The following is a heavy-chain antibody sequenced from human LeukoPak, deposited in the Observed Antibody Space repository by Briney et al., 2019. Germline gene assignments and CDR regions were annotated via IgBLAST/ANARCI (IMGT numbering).Heavy chain of an antibody. CDR2: MNPNSGNT. D-gene: IGHD3-16*01. CDR3: ARELGALIDAFDI. V-gene: IGHV1-8*03. CDR1: GYTFTSYD. Sequence: GASVKVSCKASGYTFTSYDINWVRQATGQGLEWMGWMNPNSGNTGYAQKFQGRVTITRNISISTAYMELSSLRSEDTAVYYCARELGALIDAFDIWGQGTMVTVSS. J-gene: IGHJ3*02.